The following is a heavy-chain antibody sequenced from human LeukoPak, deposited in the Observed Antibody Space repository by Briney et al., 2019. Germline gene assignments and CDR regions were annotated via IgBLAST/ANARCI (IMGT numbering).Heavy chain of an antibody. J-gene: IGHJ6*02. V-gene: IGHV3-66*01. CDR3: ASKGYYYGMDV. CDR2: IYSGGST. Sequence: GGSLRLSCAASGFTVSSNYMSWVRQAPGKGLEWVSLIYSGGSTYYADSVEGRFTISRDNSKNTLYLQMNSLRAEDTAVYYCASKGYYYGMDVWGQGTTVTVSS. CDR1: GFTVSSNY.